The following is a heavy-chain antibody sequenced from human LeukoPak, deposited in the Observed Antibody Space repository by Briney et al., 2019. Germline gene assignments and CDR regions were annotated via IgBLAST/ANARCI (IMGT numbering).Heavy chain of an antibody. CDR1: GGTFSSYA. CDR3: ARLGFGYCSSTSCYYYYDMDV. D-gene: IGHD2-2*03. J-gene: IGHJ6*02. CDR2: IIPIFGTA. Sequence: SVKVSCKASGGTFSSYAISWVRQAPGQGLEWMGGIIPIFGTANYAQKFQGRVTITADESTSTAYMELSSLRSEDTAVYYCARLGFGYCSSTSCYYYYDMDVWGQGTTVTVSS. V-gene: IGHV1-69*13.